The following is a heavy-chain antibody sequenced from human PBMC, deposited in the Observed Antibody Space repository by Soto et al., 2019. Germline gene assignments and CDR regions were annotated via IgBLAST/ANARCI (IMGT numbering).Heavy chain of an antibody. Sequence: EVQLLESGGDLVQPGGSLRLSCAASGFSFSAYSMSWVRQAPGKGLEWVSFIDLSGTTTYYRDSVKGRFTISKDRSRNTVYLQMNSLRIEDTAIYYCAKDRVPDAIYSFDYCGQGVLVTVSS. CDR3: AKDRVPDAIYSFDY. CDR1: GFSFSAYS. J-gene: IGHJ4*02. V-gene: IGHV3-23*03. D-gene: IGHD2-8*01. CDR2: IDLSGTTT.